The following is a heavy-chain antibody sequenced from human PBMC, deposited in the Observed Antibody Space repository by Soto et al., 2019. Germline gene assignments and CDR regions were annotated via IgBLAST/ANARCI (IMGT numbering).Heavy chain of an antibody. CDR2: ISAYNGNT. D-gene: IGHD2-15*01. J-gene: IGHJ6*03. V-gene: IGHV1-18*01. Sequence: ASVKVSCKASGYTITSYGISWVRQAPGQGLEWIGWISAYNGNTGYAQKFQGRVTMTRNTSISTAYMELSSVRSEETAVYYCATGYCSGGSCYRGGYYYYYMDVWGIGTTVTVSS. CDR1: GYTITSYG. CDR3: ATGYCSGGSCYRGGYYYYYMDV.